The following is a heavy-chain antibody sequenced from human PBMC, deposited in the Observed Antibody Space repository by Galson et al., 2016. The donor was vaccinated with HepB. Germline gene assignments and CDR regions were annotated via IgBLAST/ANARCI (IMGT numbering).Heavy chain of an antibody. CDR1: GYTFTNYN. J-gene: IGHJ4*02. CDR2: IYSNGGCT. D-gene: IGHD1-14*01. V-gene: IGHV1-46*01. CDR3: ARGVNGNLGN. Sequence: SVKVSCKASGYTFTNYNIHWVRQAPGQGLEWMAIIYSNGGCTAYAQKFQGRVTVSRDTSTSTVYMEEISLTSEDTAVYYCARGVNGNLGNWGQGTLVTVSS.